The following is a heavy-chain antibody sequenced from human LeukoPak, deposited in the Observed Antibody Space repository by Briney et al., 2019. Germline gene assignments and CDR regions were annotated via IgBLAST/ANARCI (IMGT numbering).Heavy chain of an antibody. CDR3: ARVNYYDSSGYWSYYYYYMDV. J-gene: IGHJ6*03. V-gene: IGHV3-21*01. CDR2: ISSSSSYI. CDR1: GFTFSSYS. Sequence: PGGSLRLSCAASGFTFSSYSMNWVRQAPGKGLEWVSSISSSSSYIYYADSVKGRFTISRDNAKSSLFLQMNSLRVEDTAVYYCARVNYYDSSGYWSYYYYYMDVWGKGTTVTISS. D-gene: IGHD3-22*01.